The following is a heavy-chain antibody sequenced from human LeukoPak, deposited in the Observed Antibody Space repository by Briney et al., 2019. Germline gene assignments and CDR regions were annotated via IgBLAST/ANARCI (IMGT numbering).Heavy chain of an antibody. Sequence: PGGSLRLSCAASGFTFSSYGMHWVRQAPGKGLEWVAVISYDGSNKYYADSVKGRFTISRDNSKNTLYLQMNSLRPEDTAVFYCAREGLRDGHKLFDYWGQGTLVTVSS. D-gene: IGHD5-24*01. J-gene: IGHJ4*02. V-gene: IGHV3-30*03. CDR3: AREGLRDGHKLFDY. CDR2: ISYDGSNK. CDR1: GFTFSSYG.